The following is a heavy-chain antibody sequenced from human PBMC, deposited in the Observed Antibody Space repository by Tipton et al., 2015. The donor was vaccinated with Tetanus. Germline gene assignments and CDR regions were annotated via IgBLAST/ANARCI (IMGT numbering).Heavy chain of an antibody. D-gene: IGHD3-10*01. Sequence: SLRLSCVGSGFTFNDFAIHWVRQVSGKGLEWVSAVSGAGGSKVYADSVKGRFTISRDNANNSLYLQMSSLRPEDTALYYCARAVRGRYVFEVWGQGTVVTVSS. CDR2: VSGAGGSK. CDR3: ARAVRGRYVFEV. V-gene: IGHV3-9*01. CDR1: GFTFNDFA. J-gene: IGHJ3*01.